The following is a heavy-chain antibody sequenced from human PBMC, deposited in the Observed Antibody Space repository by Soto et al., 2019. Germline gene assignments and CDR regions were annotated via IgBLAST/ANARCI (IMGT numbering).Heavy chain of an antibody. CDR2: IYYSGTT. CDR1: GGSISSGGYY. Sequence: QVQLQESGPGLVKPSQTLSLSCTVSGGSISSGGYYWSWIRQHPGKGLEWIGYIYYSGTTSYNPFLKSRVTISEDTAKNQFSLKLSAVTAADTAVYYCARGSGDLDYWGQGTLVTVSS. J-gene: IGHJ4*02. CDR3: ARGSGDLDY. D-gene: IGHD3-3*01. V-gene: IGHV4-31*03.